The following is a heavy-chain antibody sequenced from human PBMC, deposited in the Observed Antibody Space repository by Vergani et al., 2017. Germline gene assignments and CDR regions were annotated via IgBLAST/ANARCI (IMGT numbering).Heavy chain of an antibody. D-gene: IGHD2-2*01. Sequence: QVQLVQSGAEVKKPGASVKVSCTASEYSFSAFYIHWVRQAPGQGLEWMGWINPNNGGSNYAQKFQDRVTMTRDTSITTAFMARCRLRSDDTSFYYCARMGHCITTNCYDHPSWGQGTLVTVSS. V-gene: IGHV1-2*02. CDR1: EYSFSAFY. CDR3: ARMGHCITTNCYDHPS. CDR2: INPNNGGS. J-gene: IGHJ5*02.